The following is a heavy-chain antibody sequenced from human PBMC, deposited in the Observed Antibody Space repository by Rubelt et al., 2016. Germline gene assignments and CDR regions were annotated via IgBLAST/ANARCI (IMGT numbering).Heavy chain of an antibody. CDR2: ISSTGSYI. Sequence: WVAGISSTGSYIYYADSLKGRFSISRDIAKNSPYLQMNRLRVEDTAVYYCAREYCTTTSCSYFDYWGQGTLVTVSS. V-gene: IGHV3-21*01. CDR3: AREYCTTTSCSYFDY. J-gene: IGHJ4*02. D-gene: IGHD2-2*01.